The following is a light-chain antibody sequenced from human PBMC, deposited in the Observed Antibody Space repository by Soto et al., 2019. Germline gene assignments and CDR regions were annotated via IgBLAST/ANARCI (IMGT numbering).Light chain of an antibody. CDR2: AIS. J-gene: IGKJ5*01. CDR3: QQTYITPYT. V-gene: IGKV1-39*01. CDR1: QSIKNW. Sequence: DIPVTQSPSTLSASVGDRVTIPCRASQSIKNWLAWYQQKPGTAPKLLIHAISTLESGIPSRFSGSGSGTDFTLTIDSLQPDDFATYYCQQTYITPYTFGQGTRLEIK.